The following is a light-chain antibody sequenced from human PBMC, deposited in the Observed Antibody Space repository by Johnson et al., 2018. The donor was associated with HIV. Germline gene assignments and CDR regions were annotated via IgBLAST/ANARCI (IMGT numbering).Light chain of an antibody. CDR2: ANN. J-gene: IGLJ1*01. CDR1: SSNIGNNL. CDR3: GTRDSRLSAGV. Sequence: QSVLTQPPSVSAAPGQKVTISCSGSSSNIGNNLASWYQQLPGTAPKLLIYANNKRPSGIPARFSGSKSGTSATLGITGLQTGDEADYYCGTRDSRLSAGVFGTGTKVTVL. V-gene: IGLV1-51*02.